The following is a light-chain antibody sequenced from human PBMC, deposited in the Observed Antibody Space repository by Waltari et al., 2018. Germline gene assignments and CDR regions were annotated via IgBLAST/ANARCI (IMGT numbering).Light chain of an antibody. CDR3: QQSYSAPLA. CDR1: QAISTY. CDR2: SSS. J-gene: IGKJ4*01. V-gene: IGKV1-39*01. Sequence: TLMTQSPSSLSASVGDRVTITCRASQAISTYVNWYQQTPGMAPKLLIFSSSTLHRGVSSRFSGSGSGTEFTLTISNLQPDDFATYYCQQSYSAPLAFGGGTKLDI.